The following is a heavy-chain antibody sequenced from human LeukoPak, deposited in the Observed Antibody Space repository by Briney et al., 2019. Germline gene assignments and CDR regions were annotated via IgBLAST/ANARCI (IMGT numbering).Heavy chain of an antibody. CDR3: ARSDYYDSGGLFDY. CDR1: GGSIYSSDYY. V-gene: IGHV4-39*07. Sequence: PSETLSLTCTVSGGSIYSSDYYWGWIRQPPGKGLEWIGIIYYSGSTYYNPSLKSRVTISVDTSKNQFSLKLTSVTAADTAVYYCARSDYYDSGGLFDYWGQGTLVTVSS. D-gene: IGHD3-22*01. J-gene: IGHJ4*02. CDR2: IYYSGST.